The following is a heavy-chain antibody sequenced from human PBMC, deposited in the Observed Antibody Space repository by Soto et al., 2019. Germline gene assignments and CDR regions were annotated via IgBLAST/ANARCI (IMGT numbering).Heavy chain of an antibody. J-gene: IGHJ4*02. CDR3: ARVRFLEWLPTFDY. V-gene: IGHV4-34*01. CDR1: GGSFSGYY. Sequence: QVQLQQWGAGLLKPSETLSLTCAVYGGSFSGYYWSWIRQPPGKGLEWIGEINHSGSTNYNPSLKSRVTLSVDTSKNQFSLKLSSVTAADTAVYYCARVRFLEWLPTFDYWGQGTLVTVSS. CDR2: INHSGST. D-gene: IGHD3-3*01.